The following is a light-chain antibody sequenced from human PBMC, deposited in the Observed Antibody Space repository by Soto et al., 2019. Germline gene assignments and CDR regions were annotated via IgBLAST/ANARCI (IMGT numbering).Light chain of an antibody. Sequence: EIVLTQSPDTLSLSPGDRATLSCRASQSVTSNSLAWYQQKPGQAPRLLIYGASIRATGIPDRFSGSGSGTDFTLTISRLEPEDFAVYYCQQYGTSPWTFGQGTKVEIK. CDR1: QSVTSNS. CDR2: GAS. V-gene: IGKV3-20*01. J-gene: IGKJ1*01. CDR3: QQYGTSPWT.